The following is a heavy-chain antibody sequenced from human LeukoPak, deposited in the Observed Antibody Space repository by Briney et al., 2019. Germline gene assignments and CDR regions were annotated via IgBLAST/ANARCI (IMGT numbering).Heavy chain of an antibody. CDR2: INPNSGVT. J-gene: IGHJ4*02. V-gene: IGHV1-2*02. CDR1: GYTFTGYY. CDR3: ATAVLYGGNDFDY. Sequence: ASVKVSCKASGYTFTGYYMHWVRHAPGQGLEWMGWINPNSGVTKFAQRFQGRVTMTRDTSTSTAYLDLSSLRSDDTGVYYCATAVLYGGNDFDYWGQGTLVTVSS. D-gene: IGHD5-12*01.